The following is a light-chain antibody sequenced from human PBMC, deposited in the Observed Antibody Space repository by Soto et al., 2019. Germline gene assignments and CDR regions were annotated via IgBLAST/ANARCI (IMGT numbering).Light chain of an antibody. CDR3: QQCCSSPPRT. CDR2: GSS. CDR1: QSVSSSY. J-gene: IGKJ1*01. Sequence: DIVLTQSPGTLSLSPGERATLSCRASQSVSSSYLAWYQQKPGQAPRLLIYGSSSRATGIPDRFSGSGSGTDFTLGISRLEAEDLVVYCCQQCCSSPPRTFGQGTKVEIK. V-gene: IGKV3-20*01.